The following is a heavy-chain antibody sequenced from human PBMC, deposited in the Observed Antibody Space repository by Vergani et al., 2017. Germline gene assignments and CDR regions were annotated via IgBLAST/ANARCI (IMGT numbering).Heavy chain of an antibody. Sequence: QVQLQQWGAGLLKPSETLSLTCAVYGGSFSGYYWSWIRQPPGKGLEWIGEINHSGSTNYNPSLKSRVTISVDTSKNQFSLTLSSVTGADTAVYYCARASGYSPAFDIWGEGRMVTV. J-gene: IGHJ3*02. CDR2: INHSGST. CDR1: GGSFSGYY. CDR3: ARASGYSPAFDI. D-gene: IGHD3-22*01. V-gene: IGHV4-34*01.